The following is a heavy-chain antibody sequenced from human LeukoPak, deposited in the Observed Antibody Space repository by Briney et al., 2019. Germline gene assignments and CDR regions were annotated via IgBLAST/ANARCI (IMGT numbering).Heavy chain of an antibody. CDR2: ISSSSSYI. CDR1: GFTFSSYS. Sequence: GGSLRLSCAASGFTFSSYSMNWFRQAPGKGLEWVSSISSSSSYIYYADSVKGRFTISRDNAKNSLYLQMNSLRAEDTAVYYCARDRLGTMRNYYFDYWGQGTLVTVSS. D-gene: IGHD1-7*01. CDR3: ARDRLGTMRNYYFDY. J-gene: IGHJ4*02. V-gene: IGHV3-21*01.